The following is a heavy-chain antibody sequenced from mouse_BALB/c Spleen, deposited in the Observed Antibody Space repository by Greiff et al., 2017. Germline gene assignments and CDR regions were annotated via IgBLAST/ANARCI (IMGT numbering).Heavy chain of an antibody. Sequence: EVQLQESGAELVKPGASVKLSCTASGFNIKDTYMHWVKQRPEQGLEWIGRIDPANGNTKYDPKFQGKATITADTSSNTAYLQLSSLTSEDTAVYYCATMITWFAYWGQGTLVTVSA. CDR1: GFNIKDTY. D-gene: IGHD2-4*01. CDR2: IDPANGNT. V-gene: IGHV14-3*02. CDR3: ATMITWFAY. J-gene: IGHJ3*01.